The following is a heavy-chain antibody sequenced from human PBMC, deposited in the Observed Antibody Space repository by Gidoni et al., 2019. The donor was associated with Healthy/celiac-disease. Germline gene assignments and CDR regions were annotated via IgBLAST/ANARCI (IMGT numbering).Heavy chain of an antibody. Sequence: EVQLVESGGGLIQPGGSLRLSWAASGFTVSSNDMSWVRQAPGKGLEWVSVIYSGGSTYYADSVKGRFTISRDNSKNTLYLQMNSLRAEDTAVYYCVLIAAAGTFDYWGQGTLVTVSS. D-gene: IGHD6-13*01. J-gene: IGHJ4*02. CDR2: IYSGGST. V-gene: IGHV3-53*01. CDR3: VLIAAAGTFDY. CDR1: GFTVSSND.